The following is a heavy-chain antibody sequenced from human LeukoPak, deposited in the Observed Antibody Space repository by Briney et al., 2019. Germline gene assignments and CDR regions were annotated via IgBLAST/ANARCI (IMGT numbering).Heavy chain of an antibody. V-gene: IGHV3-23*01. CDR3: AKARGIVVVPAAPPQDV. Sequence: GGSLRLSCAASGFSFGVHAMTWVRQAPGKGPEWVATIGGPAETFYADSAKGRFIISRDNSRNSLYLQMNSLRAEDSALYYCAKARGIVVVPAAPPQDVWGKGTTVTVSS. J-gene: IGHJ6*04. CDR2: IGGPAET. CDR1: GFSFGVHA. D-gene: IGHD2-2*01.